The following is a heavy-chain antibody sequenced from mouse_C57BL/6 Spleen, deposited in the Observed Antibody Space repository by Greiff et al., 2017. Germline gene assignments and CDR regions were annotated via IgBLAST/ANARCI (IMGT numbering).Heavy chain of an antibody. Sequence: QVQLQQPGAELVMPGASVKLSCKASGYTFTSSWMHWVKQRPGQGLEWIGEIDPSDSYTNYNQKFKGKSTLTVDKSSSTAYMQLSSLTSEDSAVYYCAILITTVVAYYFDYWGQGTTLTVSS. CDR2: IDPSDSYT. D-gene: IGHD1-1*01. CDR3: AILITTVVAYYFDY. J-gene: IGHJ2*01. V-gene: IGHV1-69*01. CDR1: GYTFTSSW.